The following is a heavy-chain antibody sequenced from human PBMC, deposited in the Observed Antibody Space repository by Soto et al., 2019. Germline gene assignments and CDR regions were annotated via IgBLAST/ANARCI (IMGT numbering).Heavy chain of an antibody. CDR1: GYTFTSYY. CDR3: ARQLAYCGGDCFTEPVDY. V-gene: IGHV1-2*02. CDR2: INPNSGDT. J-gene: IGHJ4*02. D-gene: IGHD2-21*02. Sequence: QAQLVQSGAEVKKPGASVKVSCEASGYTFTSYYMHWVRQAPGQGLEWMGWINPNSGDTKYAQKFRGRVTMTRDTSITTAYMEVKMLTSDDTAVYYCARQLAYCGGDCFTEPVDYWGQGTLVIVSS.